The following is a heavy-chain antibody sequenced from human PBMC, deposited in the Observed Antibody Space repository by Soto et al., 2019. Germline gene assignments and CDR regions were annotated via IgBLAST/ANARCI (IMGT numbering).Heavy chain of an antibody. CDR2: ISAYNGNT. CDR1: GYTFTSYG. V-gene: IGHV1-18*01. CDR3: AREVVVAANTLSGAFDI. D-gene: IGHD2-15*01. Sequence: QVQLVQSGAEVKKPGASVKVSCKASGYTFTSYGISWVRQAPGQGLEWMGWISAYNGNTNYAQKLQGRVTMTTDTSTSTAYVELRSLRSVDTAVYYCAREVVVAANTLSGAFDIWGQGTMVTVSS. J-gene: IGHJ3*02.